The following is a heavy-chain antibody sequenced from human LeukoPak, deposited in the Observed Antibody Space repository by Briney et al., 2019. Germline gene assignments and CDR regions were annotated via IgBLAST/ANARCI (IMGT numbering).Heavy chain of an antibody. CDR2: IYYSGST. CDR3: ARMSNSSPIIDY. Sequence: SETLSLTCTVSGGSISSSSYYWGWIRQPPGKGLEWIGYIYYSGSTNYNPSLKSRLTISVDTAKNQFSLKLKSVTATDTAVYYCARMSNSSPIIDYWGQGTLVTVS. D-gene: IGHD6-13*01. V-gene: IGHV4-61*05. CDR1: GGSISSSSYY. J-gene: IGHJ4*02.